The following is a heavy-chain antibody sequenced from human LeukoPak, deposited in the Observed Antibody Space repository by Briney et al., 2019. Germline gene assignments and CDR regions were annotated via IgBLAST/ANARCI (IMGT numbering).Heavy chain of an antibody. Sequence: PSETLSLTCTVSGGSISSGGYYWSWIRQHPGKGLEWIGYIYYSGSTYYNPSLKSRVTISVDTSKNQFSLKQSSVTAADTAVYYCARVRGYSPYYFDYWGQGTLVTVSS. V-gene: IGHV4-31*03. D-gene: IGHD6-13*01. CDR1: GGSISSGGYY. J-gene: IGHJ4*02. CDR2: IYYSGST. CDR3: ARVRGYSPYYFDY.